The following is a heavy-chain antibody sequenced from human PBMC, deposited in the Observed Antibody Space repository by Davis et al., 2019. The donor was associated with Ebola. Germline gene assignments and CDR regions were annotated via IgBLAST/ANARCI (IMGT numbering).Heavy chain of an antibody. CDR2: IIPIFGTA. CDR3: TKDPSPYYDFWSGYDN. CDR1: GGTFSSYV. V-gene: IGHV1-69*13. D-gene: IGHD3-3*01. J-gene: IGHJ4*02. Sequence: AASVKVSCKASGGTFSSYVISWVRQAPGQGLEWMGGIIPIFGTANYTQKFQGRLTITADESLRTAYMELSSLTSGDTAVYYCTKDPSPYYDFWSGYDNWGQGTLVIVSA.